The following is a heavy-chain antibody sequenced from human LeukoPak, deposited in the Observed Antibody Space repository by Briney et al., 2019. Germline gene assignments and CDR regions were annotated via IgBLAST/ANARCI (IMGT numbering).Heavy chain of an antibody. D-gene: IGHD4-17*01. V-gene: IGHV3-23*01. CDR3: AEGGIYGDSGDF. CDR1: GFTFTRHA. Sequence: GGSLRLSCAASGFTFTRHAMSWVLQAAGKGLEWVSGISASGGVTYYAGSVEGRFTISRDNSKSTLDLQMNSLRADDTAVYYCAEGGIYGDSGDFWGQGALVIVSS. CDR2: ISASGGVT. J-gene: IGHJ4*02.